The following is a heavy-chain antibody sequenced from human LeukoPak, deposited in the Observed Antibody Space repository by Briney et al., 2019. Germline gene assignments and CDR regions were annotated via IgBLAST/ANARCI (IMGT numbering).Heavy chain of an antibody. D-gene: IGHD2-2*01. CDR2: ISAYNGNT. CDR3: ARSTSEPTAFDY. J-gene: IGHJ4*02. V-gene: IGHV1-18*01. Sequence: ASVKVSCKAPGYTFTSYGISWVRQAPGQGLEWMGWISAYNGNTNYAQKLQGRVTMTTDTSTSTAYMELRSLRSDDTAVYYCARSTSEPTAFDYWGQGTLVTVSS. CDR1: GYTFTSYG.